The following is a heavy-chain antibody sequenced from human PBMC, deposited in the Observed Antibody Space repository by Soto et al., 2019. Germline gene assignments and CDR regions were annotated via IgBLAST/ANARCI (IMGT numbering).Heavy chain of an antibody. Sequence: VQLQESGPGLVTPSQTLSLTCTVFGGSVSIGDYLWSWIRQRPGKGLEWIGYIHDSGNTYYNPSLKSRVTISLDTSKNPFSLKVTSIAAADTAVYFCARARGGDSGDYSSLFDRWGQGNLVTVSS. D-gene: IGHD4-17*01. CDR2: IHDSGNT. J-gene: IGHJ5*02. V-gene: IGHV4-30-4*01. CDR3: ARARGGDSGDYSSLFDR. CDR1: GGSVSIGDYL.